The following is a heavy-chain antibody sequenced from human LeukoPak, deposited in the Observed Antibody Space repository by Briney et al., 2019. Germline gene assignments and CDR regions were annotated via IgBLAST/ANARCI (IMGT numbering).Heavy chain of an antibody. J-gene: IGHJ4*02. V-gene: IGHV3-30*18. CDR1: GFTFSSYG. Sequence: GRSLRLSCAASGFTFSSYGMHWVRQAPGKGLEWVAVISYDGSNKYYADSVKGRFTISRDNSKNTLYLQMNSLRAEDTAVYYCAKPATYYDFWSGYYNPPVAPIDYWGQGTLVTVSS. D-gene: IGHD3-3*01. CDR2: ISYDGSNK. CDR3: AKPATYYDFWSGYYNPPVAPIDY.